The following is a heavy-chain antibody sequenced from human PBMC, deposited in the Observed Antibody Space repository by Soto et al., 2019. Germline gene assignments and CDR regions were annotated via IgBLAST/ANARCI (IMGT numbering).Heavy chain of an antibody. J-gene: IGHJ4*02. CDR1: GGSTSGYY. CDR3: ATFSPGGYDFWSGYSDY. Sequence: SETLSLTCTVSGGSTSGYYWSWIRQPPGKGLEWIGHIYSSGSTNYNPSLNSRVTISVDTSKNQFSLKLSSVTTADTAIYYCATFSPGGYDFWSGYSDYWGQGTLVTVS. CDR2: IYSSGST. V-gene: IGHV4-59*01. D-gene: IGHD3-3*01.